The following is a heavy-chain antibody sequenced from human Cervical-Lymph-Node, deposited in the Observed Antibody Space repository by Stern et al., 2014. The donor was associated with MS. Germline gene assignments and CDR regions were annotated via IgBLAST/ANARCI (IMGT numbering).Heavy chain of an antibody. J-gene: IGHJ4*02. CDR2: IIPMFGIA. V-gene: IGHV1-69*01. CDR3: ARATSDYIWGSYRYLDY. CDR1: GGTFSSYT. Sequence: VQLVQSGAEVKKPGSSVKVSCKASGGTFSSYTIGWVRQAPGQRLEWMGGIIPMFGIANYAEKFQGRVTITADESTSTAYMDLSTLRSEDTAVYYCARATSDYIWGSYRYLDYWGQGTQVTVSS. D-gene: IGHD3-16*02.